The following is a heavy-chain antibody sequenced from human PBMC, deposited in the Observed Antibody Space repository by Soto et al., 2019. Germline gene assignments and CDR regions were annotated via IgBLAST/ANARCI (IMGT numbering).Heavy chain of an antibody. V-gene: IGHV3-23*01. Sequence: GGSLRLSCAASGFTFSSYAMSWVRQAPGKGLEWVSAISGSGGSTYYADSVKGRFTISRDNSKNTLYLQMNSLRAEDTAVYYCAKDRLRTVTTLWCFDLWGRGTLVTVSS. CDR3: AKDRLRTVTTLWCFDL. CDR2: ISGSGGST. J-gene: IGHJ2*01. D-gene: IGHD4-17*01. CDR1: GFTFSSYA.